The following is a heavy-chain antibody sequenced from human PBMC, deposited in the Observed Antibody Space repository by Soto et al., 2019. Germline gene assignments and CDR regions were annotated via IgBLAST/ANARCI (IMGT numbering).Heavy chain of an antibody. D-gene: IGHD3-3*01. V-gene: IGHV3-15*01. Sequence: GGSLRLSCAASGFTFSNAWMSWVRQAPGKGLEWVGRIKSKTDGGTTDYAAPVKGRFTISGDDSKNTLYLQMNSLKTEDTAVYYCTTDSSWAYYDFWSGYFDYWGQGTLVTVSS. CDR1: GFTFSNAW. J-gene: IGHJ4*02. CDR2: IKSKTDGGTT. CDR3: TTDSSWAYYDFWSGYFDY.